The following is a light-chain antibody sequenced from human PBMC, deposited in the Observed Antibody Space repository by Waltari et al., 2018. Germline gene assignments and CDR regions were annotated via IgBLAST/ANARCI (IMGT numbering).Light chain of an antibody. Sequence: EIVLTQSPGTLSLSPGERATLSCRASESVTKYVAWYQHKPGQAPRLLIYGASTRVIGIPDRIIGSGSGTDFTLPITRLEPEDFAMYYCQQYVSSPKTFGPGTKVEIK. CDR3: QQYVSSPKT. CDR2: GAS. V-gene: IGKV3-20*01. CDR1: ESVTKY. J-gene: IGKJ1*01.